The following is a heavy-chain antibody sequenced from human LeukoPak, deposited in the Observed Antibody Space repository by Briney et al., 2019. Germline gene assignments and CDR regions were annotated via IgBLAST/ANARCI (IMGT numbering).Heavy chain of an antibody. CDR2: MNPNSGNT. Sequence: ASVKVSCKASGYTFTSYGISWVRQAPGQGLEWMGWMNPNSGNTGYAQKFQGRVTITRNTSISTAYMELSSLRSEDTAVYYCARSYYDFWSGYYDAFDIWGQGTMVTVSS. CDR3: ARSYYDFWSGYYDAFDI. V-gene: IGHV1-8*03. D-gene: IGHD3-3*01. CDR1: GYTFTSYG. J-gene: IGHJ3*02.